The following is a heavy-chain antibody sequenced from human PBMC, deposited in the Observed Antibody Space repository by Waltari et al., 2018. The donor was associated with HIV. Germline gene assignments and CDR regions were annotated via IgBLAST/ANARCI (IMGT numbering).Heavy chain of an antibody. Sequence: QVQLQESGPGLVKPSETLSLTCAVSGYSISSGSYWGWLRQPPGKGLEWIGSIYHSGSTYYNPSLKSRVTISVDTSKNQFSLKLSSVTAADTAVYYCARVRIVVVTAHWYFDLWGRGTLVTVSS. CDR2: IYHSGST. V-gene: IGHV4-38-2*01. CDR3: ARVRIVVVTAHWYFDL. D-gene: IGHD2-21*02. CDR1: GYSISSGSY. J-gene: IGHJ2*01.